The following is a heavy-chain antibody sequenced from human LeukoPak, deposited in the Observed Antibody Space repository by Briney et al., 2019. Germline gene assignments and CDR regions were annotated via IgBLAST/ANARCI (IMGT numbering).Heavy chain of an antibody. D-gene: IGHD2-2*01. CDR1: GFTFSNYG. V-gene: IGHV3-30*02. Sequence: PGGSLRLSCAAPGFTFSNYGMHWVRQAPGKGLEWVAFIRFDGSNKYYAGTVKGRFTISRDNSKNTLYLQMNSLRAEDMAVYYCAKDGKYCSRTSCYERYYYMDVWGKGTTVTVSS. CDR3: AKDGKYCSRTSCYERYYYMDV. J-gene: IGHJ6*03. CDR2: IRFDGSNK.